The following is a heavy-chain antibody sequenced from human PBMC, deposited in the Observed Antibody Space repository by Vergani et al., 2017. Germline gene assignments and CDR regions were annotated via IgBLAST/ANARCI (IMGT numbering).Heavy chain of an antibody. V-gene: IGHV4-59*01. Sequence: QVQLQESGPGLVKPSETLSLSCIISGGSISTFYWSWIRQPPGKGLEWIGYVFHSGSTNYSPPLKSRVTIALDTSKSQFSLRLTSVTAADTAVYYCARGDYGGAKSDAFDVWGQGTVVTVSS. CDR2: VFHSGST. D-gene: IGHD4-23*01. CDR3: ARGDYGGAKSDAFDV. CDR1: GGSISTFY. J-gene: IGHJ3*01.